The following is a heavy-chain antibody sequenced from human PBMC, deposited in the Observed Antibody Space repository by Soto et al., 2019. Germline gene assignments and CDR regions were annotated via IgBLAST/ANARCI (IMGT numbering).Heavy chain of an antibody. CDR1: GFTFSSLA. CDR3: AKDGQYRTDGFDV. CDR2: LSRGGGTT. D-gene: IGHD6-6*01. J-gene: IGHJ3*01. Sequence: EAQLLESGGDWVQPGGSLRLSCAASGFTFSSLAMSWVRQAPGKGLEWIAGLSRGGGTTYYADSVKGRFTISRDNSKNTLDLIMNSLKVEDTALYYCAKDGQYRTDGFDVWGQGTMVTVSS. V-gene: IGHV3-23*01.